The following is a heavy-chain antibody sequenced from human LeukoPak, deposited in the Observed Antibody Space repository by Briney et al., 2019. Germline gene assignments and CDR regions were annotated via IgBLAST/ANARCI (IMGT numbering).Heavy chain of an antibody. Sequence: PGGSLRLSCVASGFIFSSYGINWVRQAPGKGLEWVAVISYDGTDKYYTDSEKGRFTISRDRSTNTVSLEMNSLRPEDTAVYYCAKSLSGWWTPGLDYLGQGTLVTVSS. D-gene: IGHD6-13*01. CDR2: ISYDGTDK. J-gene: IGHJ4*02. CDR3: AKSLSGWWTPGLDY. CDR1: GFIFSSYG. V-gene: IGHV3-30*18.